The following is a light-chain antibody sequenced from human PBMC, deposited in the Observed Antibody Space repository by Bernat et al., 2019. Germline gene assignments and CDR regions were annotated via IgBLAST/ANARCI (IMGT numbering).Light chain of an antibody. CDR1: RLAN. V-gene: IGLV3-1*01. CDR3: QAWDSSTGV. CDR2: RDN. J-gene: IGLJ3*02. Sequence: SYELTQPPSVSVSPGQTASITCSGDRLANTCWYQQKPGQSPVVVIFRDNKRPSGIPERFSGSNSGNTATLTISGTKAMDEADYYCQAWDSSTGVFGGGTKLTVL.